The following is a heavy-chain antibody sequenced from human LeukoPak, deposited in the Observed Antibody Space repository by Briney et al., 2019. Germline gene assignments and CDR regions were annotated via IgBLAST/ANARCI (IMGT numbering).Heavy chain of an antibody. CDR2: INPNSGGT. CDR3: ARVVSSTGRFDP. Sequence: ASVKVSCKASGYTFTCYYMHWVRQAPGQGLEWMGWINPNSGGTNYAQKFQGRVTMTRDTFISTAYMELSRLRSDDTAVYYCARVVSSTGRFDPGSQGTLVTASS. V-gene: IGHV1-2*02. D-gene: IGHD2-2*01. J-gene: IGHJ5*02. CDR1: GYTFTCYY.